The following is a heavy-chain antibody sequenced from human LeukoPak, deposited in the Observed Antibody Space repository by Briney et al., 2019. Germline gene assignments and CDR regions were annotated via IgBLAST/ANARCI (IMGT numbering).Heavy chain of an antibody. CDR2: INVYNGNT. Sequence: ASVKVSCKASGYTFTNYDITWVRQAPGQGLEWMGWINVYNGNTNYAQKLQGRVTMTTDTSTSTAYMELRSLRSDDTAVYYCARDYQRQLYLYYFDYWGQGTLVTVSS. V-gene: IGHV1-18*01. CDR3: ARDYQRQLYLYYFDY. D-gene: IGHD2-2*01. J-gene: IGHJ4*02. CDR1: GYTFTNYD.